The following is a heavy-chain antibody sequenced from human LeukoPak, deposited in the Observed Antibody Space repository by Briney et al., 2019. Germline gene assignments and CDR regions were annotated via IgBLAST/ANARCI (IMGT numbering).Heavy chain of an antibody. Sequence: GSLRLSCAASGFTFSTDGMTWVRQAPGEGLQLVSAISGSDGDTYYEDSVKGRFTISRDNSKNMMYLQMNSLRAEDTAVYYCARDSSGWSKNYWGQGTLVTVSS. CDR1: GFTFSTDG. D-gene: IGHD6-19*01. J-gene: IGHJ4*02. CDR3: ARDSSGWSKNY. CDR2: ISGSDGDT. V-gene: IGHV3-23*01.